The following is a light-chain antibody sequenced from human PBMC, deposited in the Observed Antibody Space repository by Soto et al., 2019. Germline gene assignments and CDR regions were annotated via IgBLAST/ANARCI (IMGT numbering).Light chain of an antibody. Sequence: IQMTQSPSSLSASVGDRVTITCRASQSIASYLNWYQQKPEKAHNLLSYAAYKLAKGVTSRFSGSGSGTDFSFIITSLQREDLATYYCQQYYGLPPITFGQGTRLEI. CDR1: QSIASY. CDR3: QQYYGLPPIT. V-gene: IGKV1-33*01. CDR2: AAY. J-gene: IGKJ5*01.